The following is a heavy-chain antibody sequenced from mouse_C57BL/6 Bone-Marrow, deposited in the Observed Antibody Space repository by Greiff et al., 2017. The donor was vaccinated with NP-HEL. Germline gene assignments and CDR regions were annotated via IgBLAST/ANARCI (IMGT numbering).Heavy chain of an antibody. CDR3: ARPYYDGSLWYFGV. CDR1: GYTFTSYW. D-gene: IGHD1-1*01. Sequence: QVQLKQPGAELVKPGASVKLSCKASGYTFTSYWMQWVKQRPGQGLEWIGEIDPSDSYTNYNQKFKGKATLTVDTSSSTAYMQLSSLTSEDSAVYYCARPYYDGSLWYFGVWGTGTTVTVSS. V-gene: IGHV1-50*01. CDR2: IDPSDSYT. J-gene: IGHJ1*03.